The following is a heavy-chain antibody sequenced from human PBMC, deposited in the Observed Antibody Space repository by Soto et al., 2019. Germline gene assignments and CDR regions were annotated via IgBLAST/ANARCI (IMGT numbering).Heavy chain of an antibody. CDR3: ARDLRTYGDYSLQPHSY. V-gene: IGHV1-18*01. Sequence: QVQLVQSGAEVKKPGASVKVSCKASGYSFTSYGISWVRQAPGQGLEWMGWISAYNGNTNYAQKLQGRVTMTTDTSTSTAYMELRSLRSDDTAVYYCARDLRTYGDYSLQPHSYWGQGTLVTVSS. D-gene: IGHD4-17*01. CDR2: ISAYNGNT. J-gene: IGHJ4*02. CDR1: GYSFTSYG.